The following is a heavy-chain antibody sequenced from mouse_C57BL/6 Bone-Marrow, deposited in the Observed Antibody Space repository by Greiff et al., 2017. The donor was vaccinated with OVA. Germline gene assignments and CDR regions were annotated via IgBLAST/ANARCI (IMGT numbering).Heavy chain of an antibody. D-gene: IGHD1-1*01. J-gene: IGHJ2*01. CDR3: TTYYYYGSSPLFDY. CDR1: GFNIKDDY. V-gene: IGHV14-4*01. Sequence: EVKLQESGAELVRPGASVKLSCTASGFNIKDDYMHWVKQRPEQGLEWIGWIDPENGDTEYASKFQGKATITADTSSNTAYLQLSSLTSEDTAVYYCTTYYYYGSSPLFDYWGQGTTLTVSS. CDR2: IDPENGDT.